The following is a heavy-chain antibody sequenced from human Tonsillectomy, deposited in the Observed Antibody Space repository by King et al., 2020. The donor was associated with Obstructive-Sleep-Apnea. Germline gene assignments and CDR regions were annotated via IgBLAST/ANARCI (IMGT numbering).Heavy chain of an antibody. CDR3: ARAPYIRGDCRFLDY. V-gene: IGHV4-34*01. CDR1: GGSFSGYY. CDR2: INHSGST. J-gene: IGHJ4*02. D-gene: IGHD3-10*02. Sequence: VQLQQWGAGLLKPSETLSLTCAVYGGSFSGYYWNWIRQPPGKGLEWIGDINHSGSTNYNPSLTCRVAMSVDTSKPHFSLRLGSVTAEDTAVYYCARAPYIRGDCRFLDYWGQGVLVTVSA.